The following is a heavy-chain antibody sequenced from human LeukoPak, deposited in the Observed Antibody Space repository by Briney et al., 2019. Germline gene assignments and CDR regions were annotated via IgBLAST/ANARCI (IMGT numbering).Heavy chain of an antibody. CDR3: ARDAAGTCWFDP. CDR2: IYYSGST. J-gene: IGHJ5*02. V-gene: IGHV4-39*07. CDR1: GGSINTPNYY. D-gene: IGHD6-13*01. Sequence: SETLSLTCTVSGGSINTPNYYWGWIRQPPGKGLEWIGSIYYSGSTYYNPSLKSRVTISVDTSKNQFSLKLSSVTAADTAVYYCARDAAGTCWFDPWGQGTLVTVSS.